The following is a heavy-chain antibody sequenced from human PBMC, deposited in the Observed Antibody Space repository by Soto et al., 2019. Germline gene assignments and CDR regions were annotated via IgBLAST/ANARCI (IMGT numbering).Heavy chain of an antibody. CDR3: ERATPPFGVDRTIYYFDY. V-gene: IGHV3-23*01. CDR1: GFTFSSYA. CDR2: ISGSGGST. J-gene: IGHJ4*02. Sequence: GGSLRLSCAASGFTFSSYAMSWVRQAPGKGLEWVSAISGSGGSTYYADSVKGRFTISRDNSKNTLYLQMNSLRAEDTAVYYCERATPPFGVDRTIYYFDYWGQGTLVTVSS. D-gene: IGHD3-3*01.